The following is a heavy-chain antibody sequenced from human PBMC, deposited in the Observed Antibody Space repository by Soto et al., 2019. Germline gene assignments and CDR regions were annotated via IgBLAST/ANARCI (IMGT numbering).Heavy chain of an antibody. CDR3: ARYCAYDTIYYCSSDRLDY. V-gene: IGHV3-7*01. CDR2: VDQDGSAK. CDR1: GFAFNMYY. D-gene: IGHD2-21*01. J-gene: IGHJ4*02. Sequence: GGSLRLSCAASGFAFNMYYMSWVRHAPGKGLEWVATVDQDGSAKYYVDSVKGRFTISRDNAKHSLYVQMNSLRGEDTAVYYCARYCAYDTIYYCSSDRLDYWGQGTLVTVSS.